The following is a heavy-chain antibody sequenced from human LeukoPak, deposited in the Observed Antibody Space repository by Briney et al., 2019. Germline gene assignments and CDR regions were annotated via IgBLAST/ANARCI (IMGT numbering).Heavy chain of an antibody. CDR2: ISAYNGNT. D-gene: IGHD3-22*01. CDR1: GYTFTSYG. CDR3: ASGDNYYDSSGYYLDY. V-gene: IGHV1-18*01. Sequence: ASVKVSCKASGYTFTSYGISWVRQAPGQGLEWKGWISAYNGNTNYAQKLQGRVTMTTDTSTSTAYMELRSLRSDDTAVYYCASGDNYYDSSGYYLDYWGQGTLVTVSS. J-gene: IGHJ4*02.